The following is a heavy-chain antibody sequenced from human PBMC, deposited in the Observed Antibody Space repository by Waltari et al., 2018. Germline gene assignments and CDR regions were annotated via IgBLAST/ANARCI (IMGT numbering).Heavy chain of an antibody. Sequence: QVQLVQSGAEVKKPGASVKVSCKASGYTFTGYYMHWVRQAPGQGLEWMGGINTKSGGTYYAQKFQGRVTMTRDTSISTAYMELSRLRSDDTAVYYGASPAGPDDPVDIGGRGTMVTVSS. D-gene: IGHD3-10*01. CDR1: GYTFTGYY. J-gene: IGHJ3*02. CDR3: ASPAGPDDPVDI. CDR2: INTKSGGT. V-gene: IGHV1-2*02.